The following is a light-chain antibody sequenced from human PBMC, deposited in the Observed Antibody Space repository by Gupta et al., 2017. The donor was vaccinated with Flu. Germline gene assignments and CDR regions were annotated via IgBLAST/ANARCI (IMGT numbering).Light chain of an antibody. Sequence: VTPGEPASISCRSSQSLLHSNGYTYLDWYLQKPGQSPQLLIYLGSNRASGVPDRFSGSGSGTDFTLKISRVEADDVGVYYCMQALQTPNTFGQGTXVEIK. CDR3: MQALQTPNT. V-gene: IGKV2-28*01. CDR2: LGS. CDR1: QSLLHSNGYTY. J-gene: IGKJ1*01.